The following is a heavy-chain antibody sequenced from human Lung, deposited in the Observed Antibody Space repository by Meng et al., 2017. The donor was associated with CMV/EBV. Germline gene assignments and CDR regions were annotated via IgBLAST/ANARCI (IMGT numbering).Heavy chain of an antibody. V-gene: IGHV3-7*01. CDR3: ARAYRAIDY. Sequence: GESXKISCAASGFTLSSYWMSWVRQAPGKGLEWVANIKEDGSEKYYVDSVKGRFTISRDNAKNSLYVQMNSLRGEDTAVYYCARAYRAIDYWGQGTLVTVYS. J-gene: IGHJ4*02. CDR2: IKEDGSEK. CDR1: GFTLSSYW. D-gene: IGHD1-26*01.